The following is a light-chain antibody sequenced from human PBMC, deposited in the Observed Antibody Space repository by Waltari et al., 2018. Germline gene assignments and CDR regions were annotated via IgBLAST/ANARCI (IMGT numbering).Light chain of an antibody. J-gene: IGKJ2*01. CDR3: QQRSNWTPHT. V-gene: IGKV3-11*01. CDR2: DAS. Sequence: DIVLTQSPATLSLSPGETATLSSRASQSVGTYLAWYQQRPGQAPRLLIYDASNRATGIPARFRGSGSCTDFTLTISSLEPEDFAVYYCQQRSNWTPHTFGQGARLEIK. CDR1: QSVGTY.